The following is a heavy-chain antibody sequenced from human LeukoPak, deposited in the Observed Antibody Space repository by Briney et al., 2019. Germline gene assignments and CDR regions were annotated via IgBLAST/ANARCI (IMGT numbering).Heavy chain of an antibody. CDR1: GFILSDYN. Sequence: PGGSLRLSCAASGFILSDYNMNWVRQAPGKGLEWVSFIDISGTYITYADSVKGRFTISRENAKNSVHLQMNSLRAEDTAVYHCTRDLSTTARAYDYWGQGTLVTVSS. D-gene: IGHD2-21*02. CDR2: IDISGTYI. CDR3: TRDLSTTARAYDY. V-gene: IGHV3-21*01. J-gene: IGHJ4*02.